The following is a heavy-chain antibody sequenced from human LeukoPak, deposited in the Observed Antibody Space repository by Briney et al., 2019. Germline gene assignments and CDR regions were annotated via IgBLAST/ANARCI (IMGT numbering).Heavy chain of an antibody. V-gene: IGHV3-21*01. D-gene: IGHD3-22*01. J-gene: IGHJ4*02. CDR2: ISSSSVYI. CDR3: ARGYDSGGPPDY. Sequence: GGSLRLSCAASGFTFSSYGMHWVRQAPGKGLECVSSISSSSVYIYYADSVKGRFSISRDNAKNSLYLQMNSLRAEDTAVYYCARGYDSGGPPDYWGQGTLVTVSS. CDR1: GFTFSSYG.